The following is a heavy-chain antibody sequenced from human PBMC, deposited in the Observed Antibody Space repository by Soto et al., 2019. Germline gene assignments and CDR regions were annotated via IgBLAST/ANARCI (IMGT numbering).Heavy chain of an antibody. Sequence: SVKVSCKASGGTFSSYAISWVRQAPGQGLEWMGGIIPIFGTANYAQKFQGRVTITADESTSTAYMELSSLRSEDTAVYYCAREAREMATAYFDYWGQGTLVTVSS. J-gene: IGHJ4*02. V-gene: IGHV1-69*13. CDR1: GGTFSSYA. CDR2: IIPIFGTA. CDR3: AREAREMATAYFDY. D-gene: IGHD5-18*01.